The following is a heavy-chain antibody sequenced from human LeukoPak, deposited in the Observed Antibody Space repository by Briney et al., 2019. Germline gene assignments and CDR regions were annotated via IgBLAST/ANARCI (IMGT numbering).Heavy chain of an antibody. J-gene: IGHJ3*02. Sequence: PGGSLRLSCAASGFTFNNYAMNWVRQAPGQGLEWVSSISGSGGSTYYADSVKGRFTISRDNSKNTLYLQMNSLRAEDTAVYYCAKPARSDAFDIWGQGTMVTVSS. D-gene: IGHD1-14*01. V-gene: IGHV3-23*01. CDR3: AKPARSDAFDI. CDR1: GFTFNNYA. CDR2: ISGSGGST.